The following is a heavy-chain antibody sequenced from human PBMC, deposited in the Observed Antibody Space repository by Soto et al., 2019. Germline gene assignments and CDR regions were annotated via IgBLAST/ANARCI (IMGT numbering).Heavy chain of an antibody. J-gene: IGHJ6*03. Sequence: GTLSLTVPVSGGSVCIHSHYWSWIRQTPGKGLEWSGYFYYSWSTNYNPSLKRRVTVSVDSSKDQVSLRLQSVTRADAAVYYSASDHYYLRGSWYYYHLEVWGQGTKVTVYS. CDR3: ASDHYYLRGSWYYYHLEV. D-gene: IGHD3-10*02. CDR1: GGSVCIHSHY. V-gene: IGHV4-61*01. CDR2: FYYSWST.